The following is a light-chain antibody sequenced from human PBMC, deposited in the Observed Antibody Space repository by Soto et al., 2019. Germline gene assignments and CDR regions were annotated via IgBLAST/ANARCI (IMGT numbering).Light chain of an antibody. CDR1: AFNIGNNY. CDR3: ETWDFSLNTVV. Sequence: QSVLTQPPSMSAAPGQTVTISCSGSAFNIGNNYVSWYQQVPGTAPKLLIYDNNKRPSGIPDRFTGSKSVTSATLDITGLQTGDEADYYCETWDFSLNTVVFGGGTKLT. J-gene: IGLJ3*02. CDR2: DNN. V-gene: IGLV1-51*01.